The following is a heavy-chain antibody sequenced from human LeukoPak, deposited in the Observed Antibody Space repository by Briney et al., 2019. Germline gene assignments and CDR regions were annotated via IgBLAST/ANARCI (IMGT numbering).Heavy chain of an antibody. CDR1: GFTVSNNY. Sequence: GGSLRLSCAAPGFTVSNNYMSWVRQAPGKGLEWVSVIYGDGSTYYADYVRGRFTISRDNSKNTLYLQMNSLRAEDTAVYYCACYQRGYSYTYWGQGTLVTVSS. D-gene: IGHD5-18*01. J-gene: IGHJ4*02. CDR2: IYGDGST. CDR3: ACYQRGYSYTY. V-gene: IGHV3-53*01.